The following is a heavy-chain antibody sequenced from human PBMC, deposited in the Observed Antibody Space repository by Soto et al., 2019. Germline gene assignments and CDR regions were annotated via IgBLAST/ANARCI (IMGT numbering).Heavy chain of an antibody. Sequence: QIHLEQSGPEVKKPGASVKVSCKASGYTFTSYGISWVRLAPGQGLEWMGWINIYGGGTNYAQKYQDRVTMXXXTXXNTVDLEMRSLTSDDTAIYYCARALYYYDNSGLAFWGQGTLVTVSS. D-gene: IGHD3-22*01. J-gene: IGHJ4*02. CDR2: INIYGGGT. CDR3: ARALYYYDNSGLAF. V-gene: IGHV1-18*01. CDR1: GYTFTSYG.